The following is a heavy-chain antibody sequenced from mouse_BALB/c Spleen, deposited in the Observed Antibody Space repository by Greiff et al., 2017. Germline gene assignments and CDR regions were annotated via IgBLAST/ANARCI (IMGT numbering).Heavy chain of an antibody. CDR2: ISYSGST. V-gene: IGHV3-2*02. CDR3: ARSLYGNLAMDY. CDR1: GYSITSYYA. J-gene: IGHJ4*01. Sequence: EVQLQQSGPGLVKPSQSLSLTCTVTGYSITSYYAWNWIRQLPGNKLGWIGYISYSGSTSYNPSLKSRIPITRDTSKNQFFLQLNSVTTEDTATYYCARSLYGNLAMDYWGQGTSVTVSS. D-gene: IGHD2-1*01.